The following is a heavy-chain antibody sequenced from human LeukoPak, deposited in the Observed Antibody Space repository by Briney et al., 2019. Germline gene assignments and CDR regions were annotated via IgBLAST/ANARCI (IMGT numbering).Heavy chain of an antibody. CDR3: ARDPYSGNYGDYYYYYMDV. D-gene: IGHD1-26*01. V-gene: IGHV3-74*01. Sequence: GGSLRLSCAASGFAFSNYWMHWVRQAPGKGLVWVSRINSDGINTSYADSVKGRFTISRDNAKNSLYLQMNSLRAEDTAIYYCARDPYSGNYGDYYYYYMDVWGKGTTVTISS. CDR1: GFAFSNYW. CDR2: INSDGINT. J-gene: IGHJ6*03.